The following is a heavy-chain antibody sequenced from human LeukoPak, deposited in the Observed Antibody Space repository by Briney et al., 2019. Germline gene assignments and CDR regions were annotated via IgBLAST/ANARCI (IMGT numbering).Heavy chain of an antibody. J-gene: IGHJ4*02. CDR2: ISGSGNST. V-gene: IGHV3-23*01. CDR3: TKRRGSGWHAIDY. Sequence: GGSLRLSCAASGFTFRTSGMSWVRQAPGKGLEWASAISGSGNSTYYADSVKGRFTISRDNSKNTLYLQMNSLRAEDTAVYYCTKRRGSGWHAIDYWGQGTLVTVSS. CDR1: GFTFRTSG. D-gene: IGHD6-19*01.